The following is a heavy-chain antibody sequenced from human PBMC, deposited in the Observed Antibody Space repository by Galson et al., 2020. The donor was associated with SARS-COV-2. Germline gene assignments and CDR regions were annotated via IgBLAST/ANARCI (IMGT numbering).Heavy chain of an antibody. CDR3: ATVDCGSIDCKVGYYYYGLDV. V-gene: IGHV1-18*01. D-gene: IGHD2-2*01. J-gene: IGHJ6*02. CDR2: ISAYNGFT. Sequence: ASVKVSCKASGYTFMKYGLNWVRQAPGQGLEWMGWISAYNGFTNYAEKFQGRVSMTTDTSTSTAYMELRSLRSDDTAVYYCATVDCGSIDCKVGYYYYGLDVWGQGTTVTVSS. CDR1: GYTFMKYG.